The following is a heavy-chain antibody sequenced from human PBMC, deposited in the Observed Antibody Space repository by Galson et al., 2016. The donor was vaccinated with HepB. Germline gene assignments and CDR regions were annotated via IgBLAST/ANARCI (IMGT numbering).Heavy chain of an antibody. Sequence: SLRLSCAASGFTVSSHHMSWVRQIPGKGLEWVSVYYAAGKIFYADSVKGRFTISRDNSENTLHLQMNNLRPEDTATYYCARVGYTRSSAGWFDAGGQGALVTVSS. CDR1: GFTVSSHH. D-gene: IGHD6-6*01. J-gene: IGHJ5*02. CDR3: ARVGYTRSSAGWFDA. V-gene: IGHV3-53*05. CDR2: YYAAGKI.